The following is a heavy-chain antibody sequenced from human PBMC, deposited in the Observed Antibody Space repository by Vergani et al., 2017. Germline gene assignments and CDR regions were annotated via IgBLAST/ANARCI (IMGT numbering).Heavy chain of an antibody. D-gene: IGHD3-3*01. Sequence: QVQLVQSGAEVKKPGASVKVSCKASGYTFTGYYMHWVRQAPGQGLEWMGWINPNSGGTNYAQKFQGWVTMTRDTSISTAYMELSRLRSDDTAVYYCARGPALRFLEWSKRGDAFDIWGQGTMVTVSS. J-gene: IGHJ3*02. CDR1: GYTFTGYY. CDR3: ARGPALRFLEWSKRGDAFDI. CDR2: INPNSGGT. V-gene: IGHV1-2*04.